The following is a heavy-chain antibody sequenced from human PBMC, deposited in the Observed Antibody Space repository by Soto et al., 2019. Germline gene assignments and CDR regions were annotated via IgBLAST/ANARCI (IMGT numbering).Heavy chain of an antibody. CDR3: AKNRITGTTRYYYYYGMDV. J-gene: IGHJ6*02. D-gene: IGHD1-20*01. CDR1: GFTFSSYG. CDR2: ISYDGSNK. V-gene: IGHV3-30*18. Sequence: GGSLRLSCAASGFTFSSYGMHWVRQAPGKGLEWVAVISYDGSNKYYADSVKGLFTISRDNSKNTLYQQMNSLRAEDTAVYYCAKNRITGTTRYYYYYGMDVWGQGTTVTVSS.